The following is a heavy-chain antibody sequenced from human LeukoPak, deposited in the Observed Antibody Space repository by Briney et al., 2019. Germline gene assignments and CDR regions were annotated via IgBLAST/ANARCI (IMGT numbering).Heavy chain of an antibody. CDR2: ISWDGGST. J-gene: IGHJ3*02. D-gene: IGHD5-12*01. CDR3: CNSGYYDAFEM. Sequence: GGSLRLSCAASGFTFDDYAMHWVRQAPGKGLEWVSLISWDGGSTYYADSVKGRFTISRDNSKNSLYLQMNSLRAEDTAVYYSCNSGYYDAFEMWGQGTMVTVSS. CDR1: GFTFDDYA. V-gene: IGHV3-43D*03.